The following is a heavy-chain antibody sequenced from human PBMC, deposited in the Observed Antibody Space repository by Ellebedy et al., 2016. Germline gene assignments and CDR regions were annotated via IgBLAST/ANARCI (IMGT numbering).Heavy chain of an antibody. CDR1: GFTFSSYA. CDR2: SSASGGNT. D-gene: IGHD3-10*01. Sequence: GGSLRLSSAASGFTFSSYAMSWVRQAPGRGLGWVSGSSASGGNTYYADSVKGRFTISRDNAKNSLYLQMNSLRAEDTAVYYCGRDIGYYYGMDVWGQGTTVTVSS. CDR3: GRDIGYYYGMDV. J-gene: IGHJ6*02. V-gene: IGHV3-23*01.